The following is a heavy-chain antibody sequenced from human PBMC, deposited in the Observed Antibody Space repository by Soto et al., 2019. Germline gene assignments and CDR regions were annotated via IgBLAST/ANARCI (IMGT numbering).Heavy chain of an antibody. V-gene: IGHV1-69*01. CDR3: ARVLYYGSGSYSPYGMDV. J-gene: IGHJ6*02. D-gene: IGHD3-10*01. Sequence: QVQLVQSGAEVKKPGSSVKVSCKTSGVSFNNNGIGWVRQAPGHGLEWMGGVSPPFRTSNYARKFQGRISITAAASTGTVYMELSSLTSEDTAQYYCARVLYYGSGSYSPYGMDVWGQGTTVTVSS. CDR1: GVSFNNNG. CDR2: VSPPFRTS.